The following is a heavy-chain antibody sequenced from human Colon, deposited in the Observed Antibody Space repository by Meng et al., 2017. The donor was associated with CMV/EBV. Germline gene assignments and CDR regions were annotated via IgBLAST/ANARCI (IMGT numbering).Heavy chain of an antibody. CDR1: GFTFSSYE. V-gene: IGHV3-48*03. D-gene: IGHD3-3*01. CDR3: ARDPSLITISGVVTYGMDV. J-gene: IGHJ6*02. Sequence: GESLKISCAASGFTFSSYEMTWVRQAPGKGLEWISYISGSGSTIYYADSVKGRFTISRDNTNNSLYLQMSSLRADDTAVYYCARDPSLITISGVVTYGMDVWGPGTTVTVSS. CDR2: ISGSGSTI.